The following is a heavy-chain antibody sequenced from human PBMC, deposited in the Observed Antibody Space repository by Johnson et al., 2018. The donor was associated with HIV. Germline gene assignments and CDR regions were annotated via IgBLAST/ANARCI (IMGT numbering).Heavy chain of an antibody. CDR2: ISYDGSNK. Sequence: QVQLVESGGGVVQPGRSLRLSCAASGFTFSSYAMHWVRQAPGKGLEWVAVISYDGSNKYYADSVKGRFTISRDNSKNTLYLQMNSLRAEDTAVYYCAKGTSRGWADAFDIWGQGTMVTVSS. V-gene: IGHV3-30*04. CDR1: GFTFSSYA. CDR3: AKGTSRGWADAFDI. D-gene: IGHD6-19*01. J-gene: IGHJ3*02.